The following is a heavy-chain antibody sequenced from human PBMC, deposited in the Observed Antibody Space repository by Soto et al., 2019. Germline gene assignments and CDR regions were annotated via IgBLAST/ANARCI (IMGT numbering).Heavy chain of an antibody. Sequence: GASVKVSCKSSGYTFTSYFIHWARQAPGQGLEWMGIINPSAGSTTYAQNFQGRVTITRDTSTSTVYMELSSLRSEDTAVYYCAREANSIDYWGQGTLVTVSS. J-gene: IGHJ4*02. CDR1: GYTFTSYF. CDR3: AREANSIDY. V-gene: IGHV1-46*01. CDR2: INPSAGST.